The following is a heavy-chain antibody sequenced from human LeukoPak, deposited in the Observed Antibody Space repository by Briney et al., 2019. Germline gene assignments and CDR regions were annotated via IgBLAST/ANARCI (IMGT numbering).Heavy chain of an antibody. CDR1: GFTFSSSA. CDR3: AKEGNYYDSSGLDY. V-gene: IGHV3-30-3*01. J-gene: IGHJ4*02. Sequence: GGSLRLSCAASGFTFSSSAMHWVRQAPGKGLEWVAVISYDGSNKYYADSVKGRFTISRDNSKNTLYLQMNSLRAEDTAVYYCAKEGNYYDSSGLDYWGQGTLVTVSS. CDR2: ISYDGSNK. D-gene: IGHD3-22*01.